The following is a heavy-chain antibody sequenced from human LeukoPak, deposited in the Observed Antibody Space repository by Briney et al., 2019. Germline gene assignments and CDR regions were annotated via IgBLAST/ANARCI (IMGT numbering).Heavy chain of an antibody. CDR2: ISSSSSYI. Sequence: GGSLRLSCAASGFTFSSYSMNWVRQAPGKGLEWVSSISSSSSYIYYADSAKGRFTISRDNAKNSLYLQMNSLRAEDTAVYYCARGGSGRPFDYWGQGTLVTVSS. D-gene: IGHD3-10*01. V-gene: IGHV3-21*01. CDR1: GFTFSSYS. CDR3: ARGGSGRPFDY. J-gene: IGHJ4*02.